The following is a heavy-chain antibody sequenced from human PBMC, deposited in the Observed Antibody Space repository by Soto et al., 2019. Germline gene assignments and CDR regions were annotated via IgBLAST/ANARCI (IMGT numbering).Heavy chain of an antibody. J-gene: IGHJ4*02. CDR1: GGSISSSNW. V-gene: IGHV4-4*02. Sequence: LSLTCTVSGGSISSSNWWSWVRQPPGKGLEWIGEIYHSGSTNYNPSLKSRVTISADTSMNQFSLALTSVTAADTAMYYCARGSTTEKVDSWGQGILVTVSS. CDR2: IYHSGST. CDR3: ARGSTTEKVDS.